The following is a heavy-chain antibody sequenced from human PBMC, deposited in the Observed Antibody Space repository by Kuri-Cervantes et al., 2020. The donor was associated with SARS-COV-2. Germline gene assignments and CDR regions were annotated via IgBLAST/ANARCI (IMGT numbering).Heavy chain of an antibody. CDR2: FYHGGNT. V-gene: IGHV4-38-2*01. J-gene: IGHJ4*02. D-gene: IGHD3-3*01. Sequence: LSCAVSGYSISNGYCWGWIRQPPGEGLEWIGSFYHGGNTYCNPSLESRVTISVDTSKNQFSLMLSSVTAADTAVYYCARRSWGLEGLSGYFDYWGQGTLVTVSS. CDR1: GYSISNGYC. CDR3: ARRSWGLEGLSGYFDY.